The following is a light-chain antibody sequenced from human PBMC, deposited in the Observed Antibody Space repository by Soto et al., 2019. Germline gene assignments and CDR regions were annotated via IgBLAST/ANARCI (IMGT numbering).Light chain of an antibody. V-gene: IGLV3-21*04. J-gene: IGLJ1*01. CDR2: HDN. CDR1: NIGRKS. Sequence: SYELTQPPSVSVAPGETARITCGENNIGRKSVHWYQQRPGQAPVLVIYHDNKRPSGIPERFSGSNSGNPATLTISRVEAGDEADYYCQVWDSSSSGHPYVFGSGTKVTVL. CDR3: QVWDSSSSGHPYV.